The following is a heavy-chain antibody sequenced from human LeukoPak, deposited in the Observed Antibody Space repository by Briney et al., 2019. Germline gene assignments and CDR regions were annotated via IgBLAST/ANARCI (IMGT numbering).Heavy chain of an antibody. Sequence: ASVKVSCTASGYTFTSYDINWVRQAPGQGLEWMGWMNPNSGNTVYAQKFQGRVTMTRNTSISTAYMELSSLRSEDTAVYYCARASGGDTMIVVVTNFDYWGQGTLVTVSS. D-gene: IGHD3-22*01. CDR3: ARASGGDTMIVVVTNFDY. J-gene: IGHJ4*02. CDR2: MNPNSGNT. V-gene: IGHV1-8*01. CDR1: GYTFTSYD.